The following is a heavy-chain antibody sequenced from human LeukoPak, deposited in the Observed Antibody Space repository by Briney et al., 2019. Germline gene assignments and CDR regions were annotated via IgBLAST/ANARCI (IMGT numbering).Heavy chain of an antibody. Sequence: GGSLRLSCAASGFTLSSYSMNWVRQAPGKGLEWVSYISSSSTHIYYADSVKGRFTISRDNARNSLYLQMNSLRAEDTAIYYCARSEHSSSSFDYWGQGTLVTVTS. J-gene: IGHJ4*02. CDR1: GFTLSSYS. CDR3: ARSEHSSSSFDY. CDR2: ISSSSTHI. V-gene: IGHV3-21*01. D-gene: IGHD6-6*01.